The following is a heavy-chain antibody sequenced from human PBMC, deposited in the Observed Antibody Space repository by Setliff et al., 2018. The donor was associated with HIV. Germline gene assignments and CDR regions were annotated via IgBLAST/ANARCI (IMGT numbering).Heavy chain of an antibody. V-gene: IGHV3-7*01. CDR1: GFTFGSHC. D-gene: IGHD2-21*02. J-gene: IGHJ4*02. CDR2: INQDGSEK. CDR3: ARAKPSVTLQFDH. Sequence: GGSLRLSCAVSGFTFGSHCMVWVRQAPGKGLEWVAHINQDGSEKNYVDSVKGPFTISRDNAKNSLLLQMNGLRAEDRAVYYCARAKPSVTLQFDHWGQGTLVTVSS.